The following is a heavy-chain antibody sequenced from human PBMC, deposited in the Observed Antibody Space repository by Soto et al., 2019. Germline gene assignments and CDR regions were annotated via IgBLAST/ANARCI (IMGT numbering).Heavy chain of an antibody. Sequence: GGSLRLSCAASGVTVSNNYMRWVRQAPGKGLEWVSLIYSGGDTHYADSVKGRFTISRDSSKNTVYLQMNSLRAEDTAVYYCASDTPGIAAGGAGDWGQGTLLTVSS. V-gene: IGHV3-53*01. CDR3: ASDTPGIAAGGAGD. CDR1: GVTVSNNY. CDR2: IYSGGDT. J-gene: IGHJ4*02. D-gene: IGHD6-13*01.